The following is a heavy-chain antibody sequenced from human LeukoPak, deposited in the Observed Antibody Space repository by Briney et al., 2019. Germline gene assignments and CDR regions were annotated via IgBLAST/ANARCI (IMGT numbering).Heavy chain of an antibody. CDR1: GFTFSDYY. J-gene: IGHJ4*02. V-gene: IGHV3-11*05. CDR3: ARDSLGGYYDSSGYSFDY. CDR2: ISSSSSYT. D-gene: IGHD3-22*01. Sequence: PGGSQSLSCAPSGFTFSDYYMSWIRQAPGKGLEWVSYISSSSSYTNCADSVKGRFTISRDYAKNSLYLHMNSLRAEDTAVYYCARDSLGGYYDSSGYSFDYWGQETLVTVSS.